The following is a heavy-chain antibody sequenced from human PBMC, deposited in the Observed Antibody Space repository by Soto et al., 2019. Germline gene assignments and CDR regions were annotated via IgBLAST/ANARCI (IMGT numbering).Heavy chain of an antibody. Sequence: SGPTLVNPTQTLTLTCTFSGFSLSTSGAGVGWIRQPPGKALEWLALIYWNDDKRYSPSLKSRLTITKDTSKTQVVLTMTNMDPVDTATYYGAHRLHQSTVRGPLDYWGQGTLVTVS. V-gene: IGHV2-5*01. CDR1: GFSLSTSGAG. D-gene: IGHD3-10*01. CDR2: IYWNDDK. J-gene: IGHJ4*02. CDR3: AHRLHQSTVRGPLDY.